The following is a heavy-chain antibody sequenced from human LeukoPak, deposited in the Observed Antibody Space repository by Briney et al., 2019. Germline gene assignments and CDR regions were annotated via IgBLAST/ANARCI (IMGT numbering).Heavy chain of an antibody. Sequence: GGSLRLSCAASGFTFSSYGMHWVRQAPGKGLEWVAFIRYDGSNKYYADSVKGRFTISRDNSKNTLCLQMNSLRAEDTAVYYCAKDRRITIFGVVIKGAYYYYYMDVWGKGTTVTVSS. J-gene: IGHJ6*03. V-gene: IGHV3-30*02. CDR3: AKDRRITIFGVVIKGAYYYYYMDV. D-gene: IGHD3-3*01. CDR1: GFTFSSYG. CDR2: IRYDGSNK.